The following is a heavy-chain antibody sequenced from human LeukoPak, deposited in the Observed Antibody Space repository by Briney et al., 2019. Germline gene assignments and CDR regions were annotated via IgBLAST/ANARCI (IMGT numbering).Heavy chain of an antibody. D-gene: IGHD6-13*01. V-gene: IGHV3-15*01. CDR1: GFTFSNAW. CDR2: IKSKTDGGTT. J-gene: IGHJ4*02. Sequence: GGSLRLSCAASGFTFSNAWMSWVRQAPGKGLEWVGRIKSKTDGGTTDYAAPVKGRFTISRDNSKNTLYLQMNSLRAEDTAVYYCAREKYSSSWYGFDYWGQGTLVTVSS. CDR3: AREKYSSSWYGFDY.